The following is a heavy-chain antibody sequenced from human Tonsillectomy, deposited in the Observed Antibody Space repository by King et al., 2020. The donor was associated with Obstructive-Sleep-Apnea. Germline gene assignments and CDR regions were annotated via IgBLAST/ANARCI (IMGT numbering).Heavy chain of an antibody. CDR1: GYTFITYS. V-gene: IGHV1-18*01. Sequence: QLVQSGAEVKTPGASVKVSCKASGYTFITYSITWVRQAPGQGLEWMGWLTAYDGNTNYAQKFQGRVTMTSDTSTSTAYMELRSLRSDDTAVYYCARQSLAGDYVDPWGQGTLVTVSS. CDR3: ARQSLAGDYVDP. J-gene: IGHJ5*02. CDR2: LTAYDGNT. D-gene: IGHD4-17*01.